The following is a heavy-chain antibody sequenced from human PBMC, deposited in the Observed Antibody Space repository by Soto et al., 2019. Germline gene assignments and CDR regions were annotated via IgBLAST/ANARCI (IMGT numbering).Heavy chain of an antibody. Sequence: SETLSLTCTVSGGSISSYYWSWIRQPPGKGLEWIGYIYYSGSTNYNPSLKSRVTISVDTSKNQFSLKLSSVTAADTAVYYCARRGNDFWSGYYSVWGQGTLVTVSS. V-gene: IGHV4-59*08. CDR3: ARRGNDFWSGYYSV. CDR1: GGSISSYY. J-gene: IGHJ4*02. CDR2: IYYSGST. D-gene: IGHD3-3*01.